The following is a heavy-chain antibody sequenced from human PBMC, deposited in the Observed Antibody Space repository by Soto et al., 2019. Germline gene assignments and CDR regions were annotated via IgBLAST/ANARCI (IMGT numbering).Heavy chain of an antibody. V-gene: IGHV3-74*01. CDR3: ARDVSNSVDY. D-gene: IGHD4-4*01. Sequence: EVQLVESGGGLVQPGGSLRLSCAASGFTFSSYWMHWVRQVPGKGLVWVSRIGSNGRSTNYADSVKGRFTISRDNAKNTLFLQMNSLRAEDTDVYYCARDVSNSVDYWGQGTLVTVSS. CDR1: GFTFSSYW. CDR2: IGSNGRST. J-gene: IGHJ4*02.